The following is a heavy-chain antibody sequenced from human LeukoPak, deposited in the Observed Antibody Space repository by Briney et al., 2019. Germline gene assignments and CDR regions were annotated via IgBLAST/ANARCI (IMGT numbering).Heavy chain of an antibody. D-gene: IGHD2-15*01. CDR2: INHSGST. CDR3: ARAYGWSYYYYYYMDV. Sequence: PSEILSLTCAVYGGSFSGYYWSWIRQPPGKGLEWIGEINHSGSTNYNPSLKSRVTISVDTSKNQFSLKLSSVTAADTAVYYCARAYGWSYYYYYYMDVWGKGTTVTISS. J-gene: IGHJ6*03. V-gene: IGHV4-34*01. CDR1: GGSFSGYY.